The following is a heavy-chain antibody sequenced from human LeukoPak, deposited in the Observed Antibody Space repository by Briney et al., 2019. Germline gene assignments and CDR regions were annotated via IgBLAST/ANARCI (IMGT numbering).Heavy chain of an antibody. J-gene: IGHJ4*02. Sequence: TGGSLRLSCAASGFTLSDYSMNWVRQAPGKGLEWISYIGISSGNTKYGDCVKGRFSISADNAKNTVYLQMDRLRLEDTAVYYCARDHNYAFDNRGQGTLVTVSS. CDR3: ARDHNYAFDN. D-gene: IGHD1-1*01. CDR2: IGISSGNT. V-gene: IGHV3-48*04. CDR1: GFTLSDYS.